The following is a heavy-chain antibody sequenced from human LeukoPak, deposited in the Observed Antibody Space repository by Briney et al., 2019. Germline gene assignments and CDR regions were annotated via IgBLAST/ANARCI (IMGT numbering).Heavy chain of an antibody. Sequence: SETLSLTCTVSGDSISSYYWSWIRQPPGKGLEWIGYIYYSGTTNYNPSLKSRVTISVDTSKIQFSLKLTSVTAADTAVYYCARGTSIFYDSSGYPYYFDHXXQGTLVTVXS. V-gene: IGHV4-59*01. CDR3: ARGTSIFYDSSGYPYYFDH. J-gene: IGHJ4*02. CDR1: GDSISSYY. CDR2: IYYSGTT. D-gene: IGHD3-22*01.